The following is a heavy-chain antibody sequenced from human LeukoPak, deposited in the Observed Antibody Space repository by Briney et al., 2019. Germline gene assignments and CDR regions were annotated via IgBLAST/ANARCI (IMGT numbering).Heavy chain of an antibody. CDR1: GFTFSSYA. Sequence: GGSLRISCAASGFTFSSYAMHWVRQAPGKGLEWVAVISYDGSNKYYADSVKGRFTISRDNSKNTLYLQMNSLRAEDTAVYYCAREDSYGLNYYGMDVWGQGTTVTVSS. D-gene: IGHD5-18*01. CDR2: ISYDGSNK. CDR3: AREDSYGLNYYGMDV. J-gene: IGHJ6*02. V-gene: IGHV3-30-3*01.